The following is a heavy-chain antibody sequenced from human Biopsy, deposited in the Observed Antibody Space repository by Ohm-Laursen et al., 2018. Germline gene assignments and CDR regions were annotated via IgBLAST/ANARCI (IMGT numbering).Heavy chain of an antibody. CDR2: IFYRGST. CDR3: ARDYDTSGYYYVS. V-gene: IGHV4-39*01. CDR1: GGSISNNNYY. J-gene: IGHJ5*02. Sequence: SDTLSLTCTVSGGSISNNNYYWGWIRQPPGKGLEWIGSIFYRGSTHYKPSLKSRVTISVDTSKNKFSQKLNSVTAADTAVYYCARDYDTSGYYYVSWGQGTLVTVSS. D-gene: IGHD3-22*01.